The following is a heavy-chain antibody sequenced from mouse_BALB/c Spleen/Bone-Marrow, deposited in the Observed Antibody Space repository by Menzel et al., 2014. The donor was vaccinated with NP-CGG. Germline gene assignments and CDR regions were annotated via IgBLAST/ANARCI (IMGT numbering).Heavy chain of an antibody. Sequence: EVQLVESGAEHVTPGPSVKFSCTASGFNIKDTYMHWVKQRPEQRLEWIGRIDPANCNTKCDPKFQGKATITADSSSIIAYLQLSSLTSEDTAVYYCAAYYYGSSYGFAYWGQGTRVTVSA. D-gene: IGHD1-1*01. CDR1: GFNIKDTY. V-gene: IGHV14-3*02. J-gene: IGHJ3*01. CDR2: IDPANCNT. CDR3: AAYYYGSSYGFAY.